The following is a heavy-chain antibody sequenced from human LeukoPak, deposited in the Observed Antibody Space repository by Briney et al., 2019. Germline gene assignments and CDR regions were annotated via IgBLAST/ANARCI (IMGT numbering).Heavy chain of an antibody. J-gene: IGHJ4*02. Sequence: PGGSLRLSCAASGFTFSSYSMNWVRQAPGKGLEWVSYISSSSSNIYYADSVKGRFTISRDNAKKSLYLQMNSLRAEDTAVYYCAREESRIVGATQDYWGQGTLVTVSS. V-gene: IGHV3-48*04. CDR2: ISSSSSNI. D-gene: IGHD1-26*01. CDR3: AREESRIVGATQDY. CDR1: GFTFSSYS.